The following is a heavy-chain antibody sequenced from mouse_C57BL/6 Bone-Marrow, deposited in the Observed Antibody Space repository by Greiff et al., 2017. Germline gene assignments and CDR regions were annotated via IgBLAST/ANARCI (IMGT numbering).Heavy chain of an antibody. V-gene: IGHV1-9*01. Sequence: QVQLQQSGAELMKPGASVKLSCKATGYTFTGYWIEWVKQRPGHGLEWIGEILPGSGSTNYNEKFKGKATFTAAKSSSTAYMELRSLTSDDSAVYFGARWGNWCFDYWGQGTTLTVSA. CDR2: ILPGSGST. CDR3: ARWGNWCFDY. CDR1: GYTFTGYW. D-gene: IGHD4-1*01. J-gene: IGHJ2*01.